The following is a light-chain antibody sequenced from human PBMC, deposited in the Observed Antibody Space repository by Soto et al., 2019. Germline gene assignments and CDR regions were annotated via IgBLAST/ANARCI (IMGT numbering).Light chain of an antibody. J-gene: IGLJ2*01. CDR1: SSDVGAYHY. V-gene: IGLV2-14*03. Sequence: QSALTQPASVSGSPGQSITISCTGSSSDVGAYHYVSWYQHHPGKAPKLMIYDVSNRPSGVSNRFSGSKSGNTASLTISGLQAEDEADYYCTSYTSSSVIFGGGTKLTVL. CDR2: DVS. CDR3: TSYTSSSVI.